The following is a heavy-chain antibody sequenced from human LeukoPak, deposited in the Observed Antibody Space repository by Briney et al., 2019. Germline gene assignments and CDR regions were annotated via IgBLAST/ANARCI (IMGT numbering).Heavy chain of an antibody. Sequence: SETLSLTCAVSGGSISTVNWWSWVRQPPGKGLEWIGEIYHSGSTNYNPSLKSRVTISVDKSKNQFSLKLSSVTAADTAVYYCARYLSYGDYFDYWGQGTLVTVSS. J-gene: IGHJ4*02. V-gene: IGHV4-4*02. CDR1: GGSISTVNW. CDR2: IYHSGST. D-gene: IGHD4-17*01. CDR3: ARYLSYGDYFDY.